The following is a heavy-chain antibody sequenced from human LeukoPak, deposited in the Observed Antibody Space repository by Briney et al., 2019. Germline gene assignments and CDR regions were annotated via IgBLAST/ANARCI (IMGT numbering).Heavy chain of an antibody. V-gene: IGHV4-34*01. CDR2: INHSGST. J-gene: IGHJ4*02. D-gene: IGHD5-12*01. CDR3: ARGGHSGRYS. CDR1: GGSFSGYY. Sequence: SETLSLTCAVYGGSFSGYYWSWIRQPPGKGLEWIGEINHSGSTNYNPSLKSRVTISVDTSKNQFSLKLSSVTAADTAVYYCARGGHSGRYSWGQGTLVTVSS.